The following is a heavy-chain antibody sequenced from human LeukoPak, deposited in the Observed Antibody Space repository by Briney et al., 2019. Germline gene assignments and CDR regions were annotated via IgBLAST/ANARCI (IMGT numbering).Heavy chain of an antibody. V-gene: IGHV1-46*01. CDR1: GYTFTSYY. CDR2: INPSGGST. Sequence: GASVKVSCKASGYTFTSYYMHWVRQAPGQGLEWMGIINPSGGSTSYAQKFQGRVTMTRDTSTSTVYMELSSLRSEDTAVYYCARDRRPTTVVTPGAFDIWGQGTMVTVSP. D-gene: IGHD4-23*01. J-gene: IGHJ3*02. CDR3: ARDRRPTTVVTPGAFDI.